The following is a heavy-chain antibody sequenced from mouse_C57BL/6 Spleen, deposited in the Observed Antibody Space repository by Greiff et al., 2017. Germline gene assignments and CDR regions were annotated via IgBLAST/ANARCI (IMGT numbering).Heavy chain of an antibody. CDR3: ARGYEGYPAWFAY. CDR2: IHPNSGST. J-gene: IGHJ3*01. D-gene: IGHD2-3*01. V-gene: IGHV1-64*01. CDR1: GYTFTSYW. Sequence: QVQLQQPGAELVKPGASVKLSCKASGYTFTSYWMHWVKQRPGQGLEWIGMIHPNSGSTNYNEKFKSKATLTVDKSSSTAYMQLSSLTSEDLAVYYCARGYEGYPAWFAYWGQGTLVTVSA.